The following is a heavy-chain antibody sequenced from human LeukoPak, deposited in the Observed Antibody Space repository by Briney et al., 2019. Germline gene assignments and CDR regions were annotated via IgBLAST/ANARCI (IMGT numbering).Heavy chain of an antibody. CDR1: GFTFSSHW. CDR2: IKQDGSEK. CDR3: ARGEYSYGYIFDY. Sequence: PGGSLRLSCAASGFTFSSHWMSWVRQAPGKGLEWVANIKQDGSEKYYVDSVKGRFTISRDNAKNSLFLQMNSLRSEDTAVYYCARGEYSYGYIFDYWGQGTLVSVSS. V-gene: IGHV3-7*01. D-gene: IGHD5-18*01. J-gene: IGHJ4*02.